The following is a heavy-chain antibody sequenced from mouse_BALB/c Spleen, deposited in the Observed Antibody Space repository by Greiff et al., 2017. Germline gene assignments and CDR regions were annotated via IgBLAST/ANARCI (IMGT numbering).Heavy chain of an antibody. V-gene: IGHV5-17*02. D-gene: IGHD1-1*01. CDR2: ISSGSSTI. J-gene: IGHJ4*01. Sequence: DVKLVESGGGLVQPGGSRKLSCAASGFTFSSFGMHWVRQAPEKGLEWVAYISSGSSTIYYADTVKGRFTISRDNPKNTLFLQMTSLRSEDTAMYYCARAPLLRGAMDYWGQGTSVTVSS. CDR3: ARAPLLRGAMDY. CDR1: GFTFSSFG.